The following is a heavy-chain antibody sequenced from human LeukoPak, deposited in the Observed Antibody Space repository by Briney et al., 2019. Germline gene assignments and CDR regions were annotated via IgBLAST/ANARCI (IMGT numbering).Heavy chain of an antibody. Sequence: ASVKVSRKASGYTFTSYAMNWVRQAPGQGLEWMGWINTNTGNPTYAQGFTGRFVFSLDTSVSTAYLQISSQKAEDTAVYYCARGYTKDMTSVTHFDYWGQGTLVTVSS. V-gene: IGHV7-4-1*02. D-gene: IGHD4-17*01. CDR2: INTNTGNP. CDR3: ARGYTKDMTSVTHFDY. J-gene: IGHJ4*02. CDR1: GYTFTSYA.